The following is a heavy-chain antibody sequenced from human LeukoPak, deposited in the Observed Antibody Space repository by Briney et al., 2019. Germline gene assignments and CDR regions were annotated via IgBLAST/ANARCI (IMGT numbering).Heavy chain of an antibody. CDR3: ARDPHHTQLWGVDNWFDP. CDR1: GYTFTNYY. Sequence: ASVKVSCKASGYTFTNYYMHWVRQAPGQGLEWMGIINPSGGSTSYAQKFQGRVTMTRDTSTSTVYMDLSSLRSEDTAVYYCARDPHHTQLWGVDNWFDPWGQGTLVTVSS. D-gene: IGHD3-10*01. CDR2: INPSGGST. V-gene: IGHV1-46*01. J-gene: IGHJ5*02.